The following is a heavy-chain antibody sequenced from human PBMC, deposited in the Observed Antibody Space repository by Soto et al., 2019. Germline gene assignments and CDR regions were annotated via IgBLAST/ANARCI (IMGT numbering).Heavy chain of an antibody. CDR2: INPNSGGT. V-gene: IGHV1-2*02. CDR3: ARGIRAGSRMRSYYYMDV. Sequence: QVQLVQSGAEVKKPGASVKVSCKASGYTFTGYYMHWVRQAPGQGLEWMGWINPNSGGTNYAQKFQGGVTMTRDTSISTAYMELSRLRSDDTAVYYCARGIRAGSRMRSYYYMDVWGKGTTVTVSS. D-gene: IGHD3-3*02. J-gene: IGHJ6*03. CDR1: GYTFTGYY.